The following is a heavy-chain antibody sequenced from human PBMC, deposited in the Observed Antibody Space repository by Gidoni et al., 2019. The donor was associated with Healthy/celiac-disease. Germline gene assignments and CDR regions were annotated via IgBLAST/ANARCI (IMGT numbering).Heavy chain of an antibody. V-gene: IGHV1-18*01. CDR3: ARQSCSSTSCANNY. Sequence: QVQLVQPGAAVKKPGASVMVACKASGLTLTRYVISWVRQAPGQGLEWMGWISAYNGNTNYAQKLQGRVKMTTDTSTSTAYMELRSLRSDDTAVYYCARQSCSSTSCANNYWGQGTLVTVSS. J-gene: IGHJ4*02. CDR1: GLTLTRYV. CDR2: ISAYNGNT. D-gene: IGHD2-2*01.